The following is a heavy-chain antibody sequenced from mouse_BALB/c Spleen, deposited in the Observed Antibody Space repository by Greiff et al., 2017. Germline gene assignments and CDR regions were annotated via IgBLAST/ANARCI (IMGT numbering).Heavy chain of an antibody. V-gene: IGHV5-12-1*01. Sequence: DVKLVESGGGLVKPGGSLKLSCAASGFAFSSYDMSWVRQTPEKRLEWVAYISSGGGSTYYPDTVKGRFTISRDNAKNTLYLQMSSLKSEDTAMYYCARQSDYVWFAYWPRDSGHCLC. J-gene: IGHJ3*01. CDR1: GFAFSSYD. CDR3: ARQSDYVWFAY. D-gene: IGHD2-4*01. CDR2: ISSGGGST.